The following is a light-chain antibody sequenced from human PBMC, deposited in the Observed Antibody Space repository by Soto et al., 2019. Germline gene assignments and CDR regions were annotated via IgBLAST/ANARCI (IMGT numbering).Light chain of an antibody. CDR3: QQYNNWGT. Sequence: EIVMTQSPATLSVSPGERATLSCRASQSLSSNLAWYQQKPGQAPRLLIYGASTRATGIPARFSGSGSGTEFTLTIRGLQSEDLAVYYCQQYNNWGTFGQGTKVEIK. V-gene: IGKV3-15*01. CDR2: GAS. CDR1: QSLSSN. J-gene: IGKJ1*01.